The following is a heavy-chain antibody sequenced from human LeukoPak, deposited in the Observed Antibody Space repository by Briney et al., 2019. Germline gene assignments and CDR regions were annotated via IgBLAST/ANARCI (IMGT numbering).Heavy chain of an antibody. V-gene: IGHV3-7*01. CDR2: IKEDGTQK. D-gene: IGHD7-27*01. Sequence: GGSLRLSCAASGFTFSDYWMSWVRQAPAKGPEWVANIKEDGTQKYYVDSVRGRFTISRDNAENSLYLQMNSLRDEDTAVYYCAKTGERDYWGRGTLVTVSS. CDR1: GFTFSDYW. J-gene: IGHJ4*02. CDR3: AKTGERDY.